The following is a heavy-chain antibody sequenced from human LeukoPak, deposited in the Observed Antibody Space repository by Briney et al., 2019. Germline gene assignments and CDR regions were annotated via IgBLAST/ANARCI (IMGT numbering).Heavy chain of an antibody. J-gene: IGHJ4*02. CDR2: ISAYNGNT. CDR3: AREVYYDSSGYQLNPHLFDY. Sequence: ASVKVSCKASGYTFTSYGISWVRQAPGQGLEWMGWISAYNGNTNYAQKLQGRVTMTTDTSTSTAYMELRSLRSDDTAVHYCAREVYYDSSGYQLNPHLFDYWGQGTLVTVSS. CDR1: GYTFTSYG. V-gene: IGHV1-18*01. D-gene: IGHD3-22*01.